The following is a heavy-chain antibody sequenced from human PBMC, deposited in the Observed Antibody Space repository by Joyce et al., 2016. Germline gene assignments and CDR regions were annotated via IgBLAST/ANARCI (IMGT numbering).Heavy chain of an antibody. CDR3: ATWGRVVDYHFDY. CDR2: ISFDGRNQ. D-gene: IGHD2-15*01. V-gene: IGHV3-30*04. Sequence: QVQLVESGGGVVQPGRSLRLSCAASGFTFHVYAMHWVRQAPGKWLEWVAVISFDGRNQYYADSVKGRFTISRDNSNNTLHLQMNSLRTDDTALYYCATWGRVVDYHFDYWGQGTLVAVSS. J-gene: IGHJ4*02. CDR1: GFTFHVYA.